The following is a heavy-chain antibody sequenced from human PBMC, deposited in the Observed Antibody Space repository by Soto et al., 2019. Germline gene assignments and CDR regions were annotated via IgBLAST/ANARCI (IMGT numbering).Heavy chain of an antibody. D-gene: IGHD3-22*01. CDR2: ISSSSSTI. Sequence: GSLRLSCAASGFTFSSYSMNWVRRAPGKGLEWVSYISSSSSTIYYADSVKGRFTISRDNAKNSLYLQMNSLRDEDTAVYYCARDVPYYYDSSGYFDYWGQGTLVTVSS. CDR1: GFTFSSYS. CDR3: ARDVPYYYDSSGYFDY. J-gene: IGHJ4*02. V-gene: IGHV3-48*02.